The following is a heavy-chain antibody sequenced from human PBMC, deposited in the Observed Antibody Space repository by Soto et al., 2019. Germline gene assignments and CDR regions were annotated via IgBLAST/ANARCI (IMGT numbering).Heavy chain of an antibody. CDR1: GFTFSNFA. D-gene: IGHD2-8*01. CDR3: NTGRCTNGVCDDY. J-gene: IGHJ4*01. Sequence: GGSLRLSCAASGFTFSNFAMTWVRQAPGEGLEWVSSISGTDDYAAHVKDRFIVSRDDSKETLYLQMNSLRTEDTAVYFCNTGRCTNGVCDDYWGHGTLVTVSS. CDR2: ISGTD. V-gene: IGHV3-15*07.